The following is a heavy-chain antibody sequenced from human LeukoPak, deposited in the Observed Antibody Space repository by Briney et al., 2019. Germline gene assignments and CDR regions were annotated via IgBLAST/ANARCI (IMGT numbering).Heavy chain of an antibody. V-gene: IGHV1-18*01. CDR3: ARGHSANYDILTGYYINYYFDY. J-gene: IGHJ4*02. CDR1: GYTFTSYG. CDR2: ISAYNGNT. Sequence: VASVKVSCKASGYTFTSYGISWVRQAPGQGLEWMGRISAYNGNTNYAQKLQGRVTMTTDTSTSTAYMELRSLRSDDTAVYYCARGHSANYDILTGYYINYYFDYWGQGTLVTVSS. D-gene: IGHD3-9*01.